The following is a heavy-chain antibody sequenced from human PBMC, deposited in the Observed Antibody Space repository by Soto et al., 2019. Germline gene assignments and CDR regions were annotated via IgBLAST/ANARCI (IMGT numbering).Heavy chain of an antibody. J-gene: IGHJ5*02. CDR2: IYYGGNT. CDR3: ARDRYTTGWYYFDP. D-gene: IGHD6-19*01. CDR1: GGSMSSYY. Sequence: PSATLSLTCTVSGGSMSSYYRSWIRQPPGKGLEWIGYIYYGGNTNYNPSLKSRVTISLDTSKNQFPLKLSSVTAADTAVYYCARDRYTTGWYYFDPWGQGTLVTVS. V-gene: IGHV4-59*01.